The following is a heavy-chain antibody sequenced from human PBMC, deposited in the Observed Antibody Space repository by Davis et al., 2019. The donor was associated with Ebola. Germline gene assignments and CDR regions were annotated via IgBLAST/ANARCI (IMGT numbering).Heavy chain of an antibody. D-gene: IGHD2/OR15-2a*01. J-gene: IGHJ4*02. CDR2: IRSKRNSYAT. CDR1: GFTFSGSG. Sequence: GESLKISCAGSGFTFSGSGIHWVRQASGKGLEWVGRIRSKRNSYATAYAESVRGRFTISRDDSKNTAYLQMDSLKTEDAAVYYCTTLIDFWGQGTQITVSS. CDR3: TTLIDF. V-gene: IGHV3-73*01.